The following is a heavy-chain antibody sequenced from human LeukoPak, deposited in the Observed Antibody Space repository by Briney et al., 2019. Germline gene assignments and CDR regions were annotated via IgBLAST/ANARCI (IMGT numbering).Heavy chain of an antibody. CDR1: GGSISSYY. Sequence: SETLSLTCTVSGGSISSYYWSWIRQPAGKGLEWIGRIYTSGSTNYNPSLKSRVTMSVDTSKNQFSLKLNSVTAADTAVYYCARDLYCGGDCYSGGYYYYYMDVWGKGTTVTVSS. CDR2: IYTSGST. J-gene: IGHJ6*03. D-gene: IGHD2-21*02. V-gene: IGHV4-4*07. CDR3: ARDLYCGGDCYSGGYYYYYMDV.